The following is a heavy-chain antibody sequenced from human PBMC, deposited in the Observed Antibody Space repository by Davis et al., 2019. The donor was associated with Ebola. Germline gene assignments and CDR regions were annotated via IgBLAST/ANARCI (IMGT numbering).Heavy chain of an antibody. V-gene: IGHV3-30*03. CDR3: ATDQRYQLLYLFDH. Sequence: LSLTCAVSGGYISRSNWWSWVRPAPGKGPEWVAVISYDETNKDYADSVKGRFTISRDNSKNTLYLQMNSLRAEDTAVYYCATDQRYQLLYLFDHWGQGTLVTVSS. CDR2: ISYDETNK. J-gene: IGHJ4*02. D-gene: IGHD2-2*02. CDR1: GGYISRSN.